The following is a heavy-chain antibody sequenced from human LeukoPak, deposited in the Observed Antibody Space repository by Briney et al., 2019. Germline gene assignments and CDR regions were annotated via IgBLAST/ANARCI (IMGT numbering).Heavy chain of an antibody. D-gene: IGHD3-16*01. CDR1: GFTFSSYG. Sequence: GGSLRLSCAASGFTFSSYGMHWVRQPPGKGLEWVAFIRYDGSNKYYADSVKGRFTISRDNSKNTLYLQMNSLRAEDTAVYYCAKDVLQGDASTFDYWGQGTLVTVSS. CDR2: IRYDGSNK. V-gene: IGHV3-30*02. CDR3: AKDVLQGDASTFDY. J-gene: IGHJ4*02.